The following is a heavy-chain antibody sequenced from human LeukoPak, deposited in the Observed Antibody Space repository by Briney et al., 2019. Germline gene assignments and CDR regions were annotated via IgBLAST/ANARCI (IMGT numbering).Heavy chain of an antibody. CDR2: ISYDGSNK. CDR1: GFTFSSYA. J-gene: IGHJ5*02. Sequence: GSLRLSCAASGFTFSSYAMHWVRQAPGKGLEWVAVISYDGSNKYYADSVKGRFTISRDNSKNTLYLQMNSLRAEDTAVYYCARDLQQWLVGDNWFDPWGQGTLVTVSS. V-gene: IGHV3-30-3*01. CDR3: ARDLQQWLVGDNWFDP. D-gene: IGHD6-19*01.